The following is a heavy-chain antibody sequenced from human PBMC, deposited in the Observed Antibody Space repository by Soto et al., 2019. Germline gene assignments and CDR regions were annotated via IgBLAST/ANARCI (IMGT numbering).Heavy chain of an antibody. D-gene: IGHD4-17*01. J-gene: IGHJ4*02. Sequence: QLQLQESGPGLVKPSETLSLTCTVSGGSISSSNYYWGWIRQPPGKGLEWVGRIYYTGSTYYNPSLKSRVTISVDTSKTQFSLKMSPVTAGDTAVYYWARGFSDNYGRVDYWGQGTLVTVSS. CDR1: GGSISSSNYY. CDR3: ARGFSDNYGRVDY. V-gene: IGHV4-39*01. CDR2: IYYTGST.